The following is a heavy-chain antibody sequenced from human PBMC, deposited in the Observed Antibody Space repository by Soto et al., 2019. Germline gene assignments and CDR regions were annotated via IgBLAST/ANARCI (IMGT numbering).Heavy chain of an antibody. Sequence: EVQLLESGGGLVQPGGSLRLSCEGSGFTFSASAMSCVRQAPRKGLEWVSTISHSGSTYYLDSVKRRFTISRDISKKTLYLQMNSLRAADTAGYYCAKVWGADGYWIRTSCLYYVHHWRQGTLVTVAS. CDR1: GFTFSASA. J-gene: IGHJ4*02. CDR2: ISHSGST. V-gene: IGHV3-23*01. D-gene: IGHD2-2*03. CDR3: AKVWGADGYWIRTSCLYYVHH.